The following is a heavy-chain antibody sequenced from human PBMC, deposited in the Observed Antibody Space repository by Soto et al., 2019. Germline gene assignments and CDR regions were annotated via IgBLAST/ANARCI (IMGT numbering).Heavy chain of an antibody. CDR2: IIPIFCTA. V-gene: IGHV1-69*06. CDR1: GGTFSSYA. CDR3: ARERLGFEGATEGNWFDP. Sequence: QVQLVQSGAEVKKHGSSVKVSCKASGGTFSSYAISWVRQAPGQGLEWMGGIIPIFCTANYAQKFQGRVTITADKPTSTAYMELSSLRSEDTAVYYCARERLGFEGATEGNWFDPWGQGTLVTVSS. D-gene: IGHD1-26*01. J-gene: IGHJ5*02.